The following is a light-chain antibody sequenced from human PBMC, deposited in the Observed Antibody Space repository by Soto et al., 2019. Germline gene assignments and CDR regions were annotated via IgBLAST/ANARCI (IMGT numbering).Light chain of an antibody. V-gene: IGKV3-20*01. CDR3: QQYGSSLSIT. Sequence: SPGERATLSCRASQSVSSSYLAWYQQKPGQAPGLLIYGASSRATGIPDRFSGSGSGTDFTLTISRLEPEDFAVYYCQQYGSSLSITFGQGTRLEIK. CDR2: GAS. J-gene: IGKJ5*01. CDR1: QSVSSSY.